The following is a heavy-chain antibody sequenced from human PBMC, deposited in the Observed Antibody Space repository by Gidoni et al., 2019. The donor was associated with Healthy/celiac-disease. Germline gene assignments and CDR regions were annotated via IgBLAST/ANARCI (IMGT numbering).Heavy chain of an antibody. V-gene: IGHV5-10-1*01. J-gene: IGHJ4*02. Sequence: EVQLVQSGAEVKKPGESLRICCKGSGYSFTSYWISWGRQMPGKGLEWLGRIGPSASYTNYSPSFQGHVTLSAYKSISTAYLQWSSLKASDTAMYYCARTITMVQVAEGDFDYWGQGTLVTVSS. CDR2: IGPSASYT. D-gene: IGHD3-10*01. CDR3: ARTITMVQVAEGDFDY. CDR1: GYSFTSYW.